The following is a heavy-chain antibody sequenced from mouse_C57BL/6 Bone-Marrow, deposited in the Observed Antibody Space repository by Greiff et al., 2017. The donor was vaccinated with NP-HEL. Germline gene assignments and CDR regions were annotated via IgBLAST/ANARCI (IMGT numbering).Heavy chain of an antibody. Sequence: VQLQQSGAELVRPGTSVKVSCKASGYAFTNYLIEWVKQRPGQGLEWIGVINPGSGGTNYNEKFKGKATLTADKSSSTAYMQLSSLTSEDSAVYFCARGGSSYVYYAMDYWGQGTSVTVSS. J-gene: IGHJ4*01. CDR2: INPGSGGT. V-gene: IGHV1-54*01. CDR3: ARGGSSYVYYAMDY. CDR1: GYAFTNYL. D-gene: IGHD1-1*01.